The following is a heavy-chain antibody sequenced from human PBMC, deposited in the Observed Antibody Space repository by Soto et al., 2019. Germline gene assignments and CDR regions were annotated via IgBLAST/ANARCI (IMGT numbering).Heavy chain of an antibody. V-gene: IGHV4-4*02. CDR2: IYHSGST. CDR1: GGSISSSNW. D-gene: IGHD6-13*01. Sequence: QVQLQESGPGLVKPSGTLSLTCAVSGGSISSSNWWSWVRQPPGKGLEWIGEIYHSGSTNYNPSLKSRVTISVDTSKNQFSLKLSAVTAADTAVYYCARSVGAAGTLAYYGMDVWGQGTTVTVSS. J-gene: IGHJ6*02. CDR3: ARSVGAAGTLAYYGMDV.